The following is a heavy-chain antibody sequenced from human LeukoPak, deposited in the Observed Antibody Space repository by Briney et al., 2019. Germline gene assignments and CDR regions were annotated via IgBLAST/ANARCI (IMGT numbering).Heavy chain of an antibody. CDR3: ARRSMVQHLDV. V-gene: IGHV7-4-1*02. Sequence: ASVKVSCKASGYTFTNHSINWVRQAPGQGLEYMGWIDTNTGNPTYAQAFTGRIVFSLDTSVSTAYLDIRSLKAEDTAAYFCARRSMVQHLDVWGKGTTVIVSS. J-gene: IGHJ6*04. CDR1: GYTFTNHS. D-gene: IGHD3-10*01. CDR2: IDTNTGNP.